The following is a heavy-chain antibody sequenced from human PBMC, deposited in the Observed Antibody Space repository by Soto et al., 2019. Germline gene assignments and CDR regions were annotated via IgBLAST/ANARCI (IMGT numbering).Heavy chain of an antibody. Sequence: EVQLLESGGGLVQPGGSLRLSCAASGFTFSRHGMSWVRQAPGKGLEWVSALTSSGGTTYYADSVKGRFTISRDNSKNTLYLQMNSLIVEDTAVYYCAKVMGGWVTHFYFDYWGQRALVTVSS. V-gene: IGHV3-23*01. D-gene: IGHD2-21*02. CDR3: AKVMGGWVTHFYFDY. J-gene: IGHJ4*02. CDR1: GFTFSRHG. CDR2: LTSSGGTT.